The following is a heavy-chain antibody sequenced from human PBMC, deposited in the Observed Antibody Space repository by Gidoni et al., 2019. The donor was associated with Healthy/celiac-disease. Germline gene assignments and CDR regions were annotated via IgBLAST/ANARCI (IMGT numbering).Heavy chain of an antibody. V-gene: IGHV3-30-3*01. J-gene: IGHJ4*02. Sequence: QVQLVESGGGVVQPGSSLRLSCAASGFPFSSYAMHWVRQAPGKGLEWVAVISYDGSNKYYADSVKGRFTISRDNSKNTLYLQMNSLRAEDTAVYYCARDLRVGSSSRDYWGQGTLVTVSS. CDR1: GFPFSSYA. CDR3: ARDLRVGSSSRDY. D-gene: IGHD6-6*01. CDR2: ISYDGSNK.